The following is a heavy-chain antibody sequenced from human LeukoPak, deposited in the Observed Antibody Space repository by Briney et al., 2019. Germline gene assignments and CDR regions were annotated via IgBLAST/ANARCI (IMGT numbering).Heavy chain of an antibody. D-gene: IGHD3-16*01. CDR2: IYSGNT. J-gene: IGHJ4*02. CDR1: GGYISNYY. CDR3: ARDRELGY. Sequence: SETLSLTCTVSGGYISNYYWSWIRQPPGKGLEWIGYIYSGNTDYNPSLKSRVTISVDTSKNQFSLKLSSVTAADTAVYYCARDRELGYWGQGTLVTVSS. V-gene: IGHV4-59*13.